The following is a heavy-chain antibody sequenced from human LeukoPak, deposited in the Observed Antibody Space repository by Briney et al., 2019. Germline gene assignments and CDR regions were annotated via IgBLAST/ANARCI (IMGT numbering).Heavy chain of an antibody. CDR2: IYSDGRT. CDR3: TRDPSDLIIVGDY. Sequence: GGSLRLSCAASGFTFSNTYLSWVRQAPGKGLEWVSVIYSDGRTYYADSVRGRFTISRDNSKNTLYLQMNSLRAEDTALYYCTRDPSDLIIVGDYWGQGTLVTVSS. V-gene: IGHV3-53*01. J-gene: IGHJ4*02. CDR1: GFTFSNTY. D-gene: IGHD3-9*01.